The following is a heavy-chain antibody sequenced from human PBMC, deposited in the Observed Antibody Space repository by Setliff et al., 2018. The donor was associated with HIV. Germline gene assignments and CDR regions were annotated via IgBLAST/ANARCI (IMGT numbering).Heavy chain of an antibody. CDR3: ARRTNGYAALDY. CDR1: GGSISSHY. D-gene: IGHD5-12*01. J-gene: IGHJ4*02. CDR2: IYYSGNS. V-gene: IGHV4-59*11. Sequence: PSETLSLTCAVSGGSISSHYWSWIRQPPGKGLEWIGYIYYSGNSNYNPSLKSRVTMSVDTSKTQVSLRLSSVTAADTAVYFCARRTNGYAALDYWGQGTLVTSPQ.